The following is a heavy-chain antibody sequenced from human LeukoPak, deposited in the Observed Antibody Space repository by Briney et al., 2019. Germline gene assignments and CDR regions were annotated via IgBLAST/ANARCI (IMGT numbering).Heavy chain of an antibody. J-gene: IGHJ3*02. CDR1: RFTFSDYS. Sequence: GGSLRLSCAASRFTFSDYSMNWVRQAPGKGLEWVSSITSTGRHIYYADSVKGRFTISRDNGKSSLFLQMNSLRAEDTAVYYCARVRSVGGNPHAFDIWGQGTMVTVSS. CDR2: ITSTGRHI. D-gene: IGHD4-23*01. V-gene: IGHV3-21*01. CDR3: ARVRSVGGNPHAFDI.